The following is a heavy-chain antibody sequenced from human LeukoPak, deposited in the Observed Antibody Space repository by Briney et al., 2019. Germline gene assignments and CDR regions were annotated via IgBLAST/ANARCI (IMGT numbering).Heavy chain of an antibody. J-gene: IGHJ4*02. CDR2: IAYDRSRA. CDR3: ARYNNDHFDY. V-gene: IGHV3-33*01. Sequence: GRSLRLSCAGSGFTFGGYGMHWFRQTPGKGLEWVAVIAYDRSRAFYADSVKSRFTISRDNSKNTMSVQMNDLRAEDTAVYYCARYNNDHFDYWGQGTLVTVSS. CDR1: GFTFGGYG. D-gene: IGHD1-14*01.